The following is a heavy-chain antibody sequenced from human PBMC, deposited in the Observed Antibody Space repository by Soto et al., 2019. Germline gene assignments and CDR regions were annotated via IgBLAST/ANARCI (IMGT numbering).Heavy chain of an antibody. J-gene: IGHJ4*02. V-gene: IGHV4-39*01. CDR2: IYYSGST. D-gene: IGHD4-17*01. Sequence: SETLSLTCTVSGGSISSSSYYWGWIRQPPGKGLEWIGSIYYSGSTYYNPSLKSRVTISVDTSKSQVSLNLTSVTAAGTAVYYCATVASTHFDSWGREPWSPSPQ. CDR1: GGSISSSSYY. CDR3: ATVASTHFDS.